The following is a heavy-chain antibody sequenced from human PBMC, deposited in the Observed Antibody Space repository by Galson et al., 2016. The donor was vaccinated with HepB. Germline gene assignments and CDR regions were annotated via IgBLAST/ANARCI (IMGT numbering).Heavy chain of an antibody. J-gene: IGHJ4*02. V-gene: IGHV1-18*01. Sequence: SVKVSCKASGYTFTSFAISWVRQAPGQGLEWMGWISAYNGNTNYAQKLQGRVTMTTDTSTSTAYMELRSLRSDDTAVYYCAAAVAGNFDYWGQGILVTVSS. CDR1: GYTFTSFA. CDR2: ISAYNGNT. CDR3: AAAVAGNFDY. D-gene: IGHD6-19*01.